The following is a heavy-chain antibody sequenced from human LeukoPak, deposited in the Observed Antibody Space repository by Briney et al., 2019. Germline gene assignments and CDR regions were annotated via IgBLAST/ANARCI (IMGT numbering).Heavy chain of an antibody. CDR3: ARGTEDGYNSYYFDY. Sequence: SETLSLSCAVYGGSFSGYYWSWIRQPPGKGLEWIGEINHSGSTNYNPSLKSRVTISVDTSKNQFSLKLSSATAADTAVYYCARGTEDGYNSYYFDYWGQGTLVTVSS. CDR1: GGSFSGYY. CDR2: INHSGST. V-gene: IGHV4-34*01. J-gene: IGHJ4*02. D-gene: IGHD5-24*01.